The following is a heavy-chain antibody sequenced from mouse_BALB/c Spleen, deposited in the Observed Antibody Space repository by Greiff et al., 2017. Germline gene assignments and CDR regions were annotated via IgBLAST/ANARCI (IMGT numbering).Heavy chain of an antibody. D-gene: IGHD1-1*01. J-gene: IGHJ3*01. CDR2: ISSGGGNT. V-gene: IGHV5-9*03. CDR3: ATPYYGSSGFAY. CDR1: GFTFSSYT. Sequence: DVQLVESGGGLVKPGGSLKLSCAASGFTFSSYTMSWVRQTPEKRLEWVATISSGGGNTYYPDSVKGRFTISRDNAKNNLYLQMSSLRSEDTALYYCATPYYGSSGFAYWGQGTLVTVSA.